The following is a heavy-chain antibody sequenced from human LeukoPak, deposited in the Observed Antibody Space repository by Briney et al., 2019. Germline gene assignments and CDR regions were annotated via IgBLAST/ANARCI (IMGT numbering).Heavy chain of an antibody. CDR1: GGSISSGSYY. Sequence: SSQTLSLTCTVSGGSISSGSYYWSWIRQPAGKGLEWIGRIYTSGSTNYNPSLKSRVTISVDTSKNQFSLKLSSVTAADTAVYYCARERYQPQTDYFDLWGRGTLVTVSS. J-gene: IGHJ2*01. CDR3: ARERYQPQTDYFDL. D-gene: IGHD2-2*01. CDR2: IYTSGST. V-gene: IGHV4-61*02.